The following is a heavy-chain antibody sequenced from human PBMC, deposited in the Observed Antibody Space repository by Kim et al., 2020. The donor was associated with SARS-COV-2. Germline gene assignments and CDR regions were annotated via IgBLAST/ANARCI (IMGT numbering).Heavy chain of an antibody. D-gene: IGHD3-16*01. J-gene: IGHJ4*02. CDR1: GFTFSNYA. V-gene: IGHV3-23*01. CDR2: IRGGGAT. CDR3: AKMVTEFLWGSVVDF. Sequence: GGSLRLSCAASGFTFSNYAMSWVRQAPGKGLEWVSSIRGGGATFYADFVKGRFTISRDNPKNTLYLQMSSLRAGDTALYYCAKMVTEFLWGSVVDFWGQGTLVSVSP.